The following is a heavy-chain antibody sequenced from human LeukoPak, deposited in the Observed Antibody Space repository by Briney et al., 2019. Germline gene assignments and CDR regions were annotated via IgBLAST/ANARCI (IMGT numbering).Heavy chain of an antibody. D-gene: IGHD3-3*01. J-gene: IGHJ4*02. V-gene: IGHV4-4*02. Sequence: SETLSLTCGVSGGSISSTNWWTWIRQPPGKGLEWIGEVHLDGRTNYNPSLESRLTMSVDLSENHISLKLTSVTAADTAVYYCAREGGFYRPLDYTGQGTLVTVSS. CDR3: AREGGFYRPLDY. CDR2: VHLDGRT. CDR1: GGSISSTNW.